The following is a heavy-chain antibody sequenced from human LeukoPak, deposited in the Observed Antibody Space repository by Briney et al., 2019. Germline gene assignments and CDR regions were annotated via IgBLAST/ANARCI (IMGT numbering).Heavy chain of an antibody. D-gene: IGHD3-10*01. V-gene: IGHV4-34*01. CDR1: GGSFSGYY. Sequence: SETLSLTCAVYGGSFSGYYWSWIRQPPGKGLEWIGEINHSGSTNYNPSLKSRVTISVDTSKNQFSLKLSSVTAADTAVYYCARALDYYGSGSWPYITYYFDYWGQGTLVTASS. CDR2: INHSGST. CDR3: ARALDYYGSGSWPYITYYFDY. J-gene: IGHJ4*02.